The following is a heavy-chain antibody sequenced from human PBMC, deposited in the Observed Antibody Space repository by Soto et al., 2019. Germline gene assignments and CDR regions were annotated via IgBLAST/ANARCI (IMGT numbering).Heavy chain of an antibody. V-gene: IGHV3-30-3*01. CDR2: ISSDGSNR. CDR1: GFIFSSYA. Sequence: VQLVESGGGVVQPGRSLRLSCAASGFIFSSYAMHWVRQAPGKGLEWVAVISSDGSNRYYADSVGGRFTISRDNSENTVYLHMSSLTGDDTAVFYCAKAPWNLAHTNYFDFWGQGTLVTVSS. CDR3: AKAPWNLAHTNYFDF. J-gene: IGHJ4*02. D-gene: IGHD1-1*01.